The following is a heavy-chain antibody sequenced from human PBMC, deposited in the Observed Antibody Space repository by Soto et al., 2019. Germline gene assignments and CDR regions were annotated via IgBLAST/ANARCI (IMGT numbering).Heavy chain of an antibody. CDR3: ARDWFGIDY. V-gene: IGHV1-18*01. CDR1: GYTFTSYG. CDR2: INPYNGNT. Sequence: QVQLVQSGAEVKKPGASVKVSCKASGYTFTSYGISWVRQAPGQGLEWMGWINPYNGNTNYAQKLQGRVTMTTDTPTNTAYMELRSLQSDDTAVYYCARDWFGIDYWGQGTLVTVSS. J-gene: IGHJ4*02. D-gene: IGHD3-16*01.